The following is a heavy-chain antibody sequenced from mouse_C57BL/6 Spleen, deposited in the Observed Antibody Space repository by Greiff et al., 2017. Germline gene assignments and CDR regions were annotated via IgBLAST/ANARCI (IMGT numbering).Heavy chain of an antibody. CDR1: GFTFSSYA. J-gene: IGHJ2*01. CDR2: ISDGGSYT. Sequence: EVMLVESGGGLVKPGGSLKLSCAASGFTFSSYAMSWVRQTPEKRLEWVATISDGGSYTYYPDNVKGRFTLSRYNAKNNLYLQMSHLKSEDTAMYYCARDGESYRDFDYWGQGTTLTVSS. V-gene: IGHV5-4*01. D-gene: IGHD6-2*01. CDR3: ARDGESYRDFDY.